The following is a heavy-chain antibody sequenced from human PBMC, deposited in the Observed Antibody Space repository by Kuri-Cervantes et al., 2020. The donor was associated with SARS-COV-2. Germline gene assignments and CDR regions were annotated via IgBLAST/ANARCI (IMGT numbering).Heavy chain of an antibody. D-gene: IGHD1-26*01. CDR3: AKASLVGYYYYYMDV. Sequence: GESLKISCAASGFTFSSYWMSWVRQAPGKGLEWVANIKQDGSEKYYVDSVKGRFTISRDNSKNTLYLQMNSLRAEDTAVYYCAKASLVGYYYYYMDVWGKGTTVTVSS. J-gene: IGHJ6*03. CDR2: IKQDGSEK. V-gene: IGHV3-7*03. CDR1: GFTFSSYW.